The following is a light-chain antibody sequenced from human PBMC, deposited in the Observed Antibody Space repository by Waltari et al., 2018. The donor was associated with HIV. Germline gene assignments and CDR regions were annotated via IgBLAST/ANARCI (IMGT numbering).Light chain of an antibody. Sequence: QSALTQPASVSGSPGQSITISCTGTSSDVGGYNYVSWYQQHPGKAPKLMIYEVSNRPAGVSNRFSCSKSGNTASLTISGLQAEDEADYYCSSYTSSSTQVVFGGGTKLTVL. CDR1: SSDVGGYNY. V-gene: IGLV2-14*01. CDR2: EVS. CDR3: SSYTSSSTQVV. J-gene: IGLJ2*01.